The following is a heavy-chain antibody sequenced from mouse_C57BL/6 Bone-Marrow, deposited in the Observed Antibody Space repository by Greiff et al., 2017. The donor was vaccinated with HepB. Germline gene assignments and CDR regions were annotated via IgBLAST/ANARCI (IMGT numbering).Heavy chain of an antibody. D-gene: IGHD1-1*01. CDR1: GFNIKDDY. Sequence: VHVKQSGAELVRPGASVKLSCTASGFNIKDDYMHWVKQRPEQGLEWIGWIDPENGDTEYASKFQGKATITADTSSNTAYLQLSSLTSEDTAVYYCTTRTELWYFDVWGTGTTVTVSS. V-gene: IGHV14-4*01. CDR2: IDPENGDT. CDR3: TTRTELWYFDV. J-gene: IGHJ1*03.